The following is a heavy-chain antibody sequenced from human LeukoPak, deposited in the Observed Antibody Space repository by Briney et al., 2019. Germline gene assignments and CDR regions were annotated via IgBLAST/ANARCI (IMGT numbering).Heavy chain of an antibody. CDR1: GGSISSYY. CDR3: ARHAELLYYYDSRGYYDY. J-gene: IGHJ4*02. D-gene: IGHD3-22*01. V-gene: IGHV4-59*08. CDR2: IYYSGST. Sequence: PSETLSLTCTVSGGSISSYYWSWIRQPPGKGLEWIGYIYYSGSTNYNPSLKSRVTISVDTSKNQFSLKLSSVTAADTAVYYCARHAELLYYYDSRGYYDYWGQGTLVTVSS.